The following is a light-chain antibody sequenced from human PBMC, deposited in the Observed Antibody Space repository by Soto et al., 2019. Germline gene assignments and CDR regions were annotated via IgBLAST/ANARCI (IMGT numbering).Light chain of an antibody. CDR3: QQRNNWPPGT. V-gene: IGKV3-11*01. Sequence: EIVLTQSTATRYFSAGARFPPSCRASQSVSRYLAWYPQKPGQAPRLLIYDASNRATGIPARFSSSGSGTDFTLTISSLEPEDFAVYYCQQRNNWPPGTFGQGTKVDIK. CDR1: QSVSRY. CDR2: DAS. J-gene: IGKJ1*01.